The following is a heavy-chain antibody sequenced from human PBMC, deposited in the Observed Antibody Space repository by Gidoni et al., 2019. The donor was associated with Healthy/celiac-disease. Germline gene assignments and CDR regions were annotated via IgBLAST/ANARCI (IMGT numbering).Heavy chain of an antibody. CDR3: ARSESATNDY. CDR1: GGSFSGYY. D-gene: IGHD5-12*01. CDR2: INHSGST. J-gene: IGHJ4*02. Sequence: QVQLQQWGAGLLKPSETLSLTCAVYGGSFSGYYWSWIRQPPGKGLEWIGEINHSGSTNYNPSLKSRVTISVDTSKNQFSLKLSSVTAADTAVYYCARSESATNDYWGQGTLVTVSS. V-gene: IGHV4-34*01.